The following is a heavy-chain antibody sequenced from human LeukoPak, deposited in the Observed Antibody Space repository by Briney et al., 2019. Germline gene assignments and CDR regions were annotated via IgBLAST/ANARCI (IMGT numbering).Heavy chain of an antibody. Sequence: GGSLRLSCAASGFTFSSYAMGWVRQAPGKGLEWVSAISGSGGNTYYADSVKGRFTISRGNSKNTLYLQMNSLRAEDTAVYYCAKVLWFGELFGDYWGQGTLVTVSS. D-gene: IGHD3-10*01. CDR1: GFTFSSYA. V-gene: IGHV3-23*01. CDR2: ISGSGGNT. CDR3: AKVLWFGELFGDY. J-gene: IGHJ4*02.